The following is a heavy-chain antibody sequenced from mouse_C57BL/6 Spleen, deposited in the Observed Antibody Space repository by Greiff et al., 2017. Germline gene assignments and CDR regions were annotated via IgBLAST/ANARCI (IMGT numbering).Heavy chain of an antibody. Sequence: QVQLQQPGAELVRPGSSVKLSCKASGYTFTSYWMHWVKQRPIQGLEWIGNIDPSDSETHYNQKFKDKATLTVDKSSSTAYMQLSSLTSEDSAVYYCARKEGADYGSFDYWGQGTTLTVSS. CDR3: ARKEGADYGSFDY. CDR1: GYTFTSYW. D-gene: IGHD1-1*01. J-gene: IGHJ2*01. CDR2: IDPSDSET. V-gene: IGHV1-52*01.